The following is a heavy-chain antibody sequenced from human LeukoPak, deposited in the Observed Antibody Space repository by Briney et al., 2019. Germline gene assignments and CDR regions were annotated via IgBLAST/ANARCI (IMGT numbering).Heavy chain of an antibody. Sequence: GGSLRLSCAASGFTFDDYAMHWVRQAPGKGLEWVSLISGDGGSTYYADSVKGRFTISRDNSKNSLYLQMNSLRTEDTALYYCAKDILLDRDDTGSDYWGQGTLVTVSS. CDR3: AKDILLDRDDTGSDY. J-gene: IGHJ4*02. D-gene: IGHD3-10*01. CDR2: ISGDGGST. CDR1: GFTFDDYA. V-gene: IGHV3-43*02.